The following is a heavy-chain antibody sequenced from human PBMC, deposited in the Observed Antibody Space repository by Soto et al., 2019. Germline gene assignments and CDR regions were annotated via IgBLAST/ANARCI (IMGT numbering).Heavy chain of an antibody. V-gene: IGHV1-69*01. J-gene: IGHJ5*02. Sequence: QVQLVQSGAEVKKPGSSVKVSCKASGGTFSSYAISWVRQAPGQGLEWRGGIIPIFGTANYAQKFQGRVTITADESTSTAYMELSSLRSEDTAVYYCASAQNWGVRPYNWFDPWGQGTLVTVSS. D-gene: IGHD7-27*01. CDR2: IIPIFGTA. CDR1: GGTFSSYA. CDR3: ASAQNWGVRPYNWFDP.